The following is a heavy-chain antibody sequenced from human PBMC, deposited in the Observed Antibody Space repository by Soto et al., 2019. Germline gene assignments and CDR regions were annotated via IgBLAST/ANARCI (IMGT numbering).Heavy chain of an antibody. D-gene: IGHD3-10*01. Sequence: SETLSLTCAVYGGSFSGYYWSWIRQPPGKGLEWIGEINHSGSTNDNPSLKRRATISVDTSKNHYSLKLSSVSAADTAVYYCATGRGVRGVIITTYYYYGLDVWGQGTAVTVS. CDR3: ATGRGVRGVIITTYYYYGLDV. CDR2: INHSGST. CDR1: GGSFSGYY. J-gene: IGHJ6*02. V-gene: IGHV4-34*04.